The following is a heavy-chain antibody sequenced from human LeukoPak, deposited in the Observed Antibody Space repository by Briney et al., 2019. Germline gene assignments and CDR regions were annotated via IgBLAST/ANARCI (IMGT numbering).Heavy chain of an antibody. CDR2: ISTSSRYI. CDR1: GFTFITYS. J-gene: IGHJ3*02. V-gene: IGHV3-21*01. D-gene: IGHD4-23*01. Sequence: GGSLRLSCAASGFTFITYSTNWIRQAPGKGLEWVASISTSSRYINYADSLKGRFTISRDNAKNSLYLQMNSLRVEDTAVYYCASYGGNSEGGDAFDIWGQGTMVTVSS. CDR3: ASYGGNSEGGDAFDI.